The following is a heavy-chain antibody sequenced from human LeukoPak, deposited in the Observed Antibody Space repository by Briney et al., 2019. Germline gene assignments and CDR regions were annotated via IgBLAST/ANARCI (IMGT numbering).Heavy chain of an antibody. CDR1: GFTFSSYA. V-gene: IGHV3-23*01. Sequence: GGSLRLSCAASGFTFSSYAMCWVRQAPGKGLEWVSSIRNTGTDYADSVAGRFTISRDNSKNTLYLQMNSLRAEDTAIYYCAKDLSSAELLGVYWGQGTQVTVSS. CDR3: AKDLSSAELLGVY. J-gene: IGHJ4*02. CDR2: IRNTGT. D-gene: IGHD1-26*01.